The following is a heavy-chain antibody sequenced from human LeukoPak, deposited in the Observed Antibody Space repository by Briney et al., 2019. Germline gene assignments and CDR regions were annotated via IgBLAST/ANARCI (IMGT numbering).Heavy chain of an antibody. V-gene: IGHV4-59*01. CDR3: ARAYSSSTLCFDY. D-gene: IGHD6-6*01. J-gene: IGHJ4*02. Sequence: SETLSLTCTASGGSISSYYWSWIRQPPGKGLEWIGYIYYSGSTNYNPSLKSRVTISVETFKNQFSLRLNSVTAADTAVYYCARAYSSSTLCFDYWGQGTLVTVSS. CDR2: IYYSGST. CDR1: GGSISSYY.